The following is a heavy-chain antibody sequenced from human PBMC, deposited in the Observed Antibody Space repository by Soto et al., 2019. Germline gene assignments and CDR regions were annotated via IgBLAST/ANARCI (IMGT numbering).Heavy chain of an antibody. D-gene: IGHD2-15*01. CDR3: ARFSGVVVVAAPHPFDP. CDR1: GYTFTSYG. Sequence: ASVKVSCKASGYTFTSYGISWVRQAPGQGLEWMGWISAYNGNTNYAQKLQGRVTMTTDTSTSTAYMELRSLRSDDTAVYYCARFSGVVVVAAPHPFDPWGQGTLVTVSS. CDR2: ISAYNGNT. J-gene: IGHJ5*02. V-gene: IGHV1-18*01.